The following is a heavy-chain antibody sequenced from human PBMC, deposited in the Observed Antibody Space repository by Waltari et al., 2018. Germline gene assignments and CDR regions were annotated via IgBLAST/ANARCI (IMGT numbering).Heavy chain of an antibody. CDR3: ARGIFSPRWFDP. D-gene: IGHD3-9*01. CDR1: GGSFSGYY. J-gene: IGHJ5*02. Sequence: QVQLQQWGAGLLKPSETLSLTCAVYGGSFSGYYWSWIRQPPGKGLEWIGEINHSGSTNYNPSLKSRVTISVDTPKNQFSLKLSSVTAADTAVYYCARGIFSPRWFDPWGQGTLVTVSS. CDR2: INHSGST. V-gene: IGHV4-34*01.